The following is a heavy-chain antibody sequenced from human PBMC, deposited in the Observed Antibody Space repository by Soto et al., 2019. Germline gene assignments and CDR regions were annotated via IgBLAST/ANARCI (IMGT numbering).Heavy chain of an antibody. D-gene: IGHD3-10*01. Sequence: EVQLVESGGGLVKPGGSLRLSCAASGFTFSSYSMNWVRQAPGKGLEWDSSISSSSSYIYYADSVKGRFTISRDNAKNSLYLQMNSLRAEDTAVYYCALLGFGELLLGDAFDIWGQGTMVTVSS. J-gene: IGHJ3*02. V-gene: IGHV3-21*01. CDR2: ISSSSSYI. CDR3: ALLGFGELLLGDAFDI. CDR1: GFTFSSYS.